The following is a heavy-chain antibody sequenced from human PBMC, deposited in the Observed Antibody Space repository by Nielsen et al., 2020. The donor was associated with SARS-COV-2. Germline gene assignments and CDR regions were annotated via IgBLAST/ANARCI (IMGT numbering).Heavy chain of an antibody. Sequence: GGSLRLSCAASGFTFTSHAMTWVRQAPGKGLEWVSGISSGSGDHTYYADSVKGRFTISRDSSQNTLYLHMNSLGAEDTAVYYCAAKYGGEWLAVFDYWGQGTQVTVSS. CDR2: ISSGSGDHT. CDR1: GFTFTSHA. V-gene: IGHV3-23*01. CDR3: AAKYGGEWLAVFDY. J-gene: IGHJ4*01. D-gene: IGHD6-19*01.